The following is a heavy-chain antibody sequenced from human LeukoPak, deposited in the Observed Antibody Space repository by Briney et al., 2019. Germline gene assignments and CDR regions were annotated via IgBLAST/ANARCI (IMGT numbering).Heavy chain of an antibody. Sequence: ASVKVSCKASGYTFGTYGVTWVRQAPGQGLEWMGWISAYNGNINYAQEFQGRVTLTSDTSTSTAYMELRSLRSDDTAVYYCARAGTTSSSTPDFWGQGNLVTVSS. J-gene: IGHJ4*02. V-gene: IGHV1-18*01. CDR3: ARAGTTSSSTPDF. D-gene: IGHD2-15*01. CDR2: ISAYNGNI. CDR1: GYTFGTYG.